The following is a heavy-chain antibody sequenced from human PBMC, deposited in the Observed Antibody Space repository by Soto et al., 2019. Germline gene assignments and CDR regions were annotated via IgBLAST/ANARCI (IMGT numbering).Heavy chain of an antibody. J-gene: IGHJ3*02. CDR1: GFTFRSYW. CDR2: IDPDGGAK. D-gene: IGHD3-10*01. V-gene: IGHV3-7*01. CDR3: AYYSRSGNVAFDT. Sequence: EVQLVESGGGLVQPGGSLRLSCAASGFTFRSYWMTWVRQAPGKGLEWVANIDPDGGAKYYVDSVKGRLTISRDNAKKSLYLQMSSLTGEDTALYYCAYYSRSGNVAFDTWGQGTMVTVSP.